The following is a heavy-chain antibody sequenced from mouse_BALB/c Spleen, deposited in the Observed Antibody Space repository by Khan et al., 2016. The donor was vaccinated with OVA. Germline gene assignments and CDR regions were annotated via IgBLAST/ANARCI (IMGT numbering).Heavy chain of an antibody. CDR2: INPSNGRN. D-gene: IGHD2-1*01. Sequence: QVQLQQPGAELVNPGASVNLSCKASGYTLTSYWMHWVKQRPGQGLEWIGEINPSNGRNNYNEKFKSKATMTVDKSSSQAYMQLSSPTSEDSAVYYCARLLINFDYWGQGTTLTVAS. CDR3: ARLLINFDY. J-gene: IGHJ2*01. CDR1: GYTLTSYW. V-gene: IGHV1S81*02.